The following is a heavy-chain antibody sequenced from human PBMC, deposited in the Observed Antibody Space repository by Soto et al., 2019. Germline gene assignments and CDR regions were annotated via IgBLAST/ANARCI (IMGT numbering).Heavy chain of an antibody. D-gene: IGHD2-21*01. V-gene: IGHV1-69*02. CDR2: IIPILGIA. J-gene: IGHJ3*02. Sequence: VQLVQSGAEVKKPGSSVKVSCKASGGTFSSYTISWVRQAPGQGLEWMGRIIPILGIANYAQKFQGRVTITADKSTSTAYMELSSLRSEDTAVYYCARGIVASSAFDIWGQGTMVTVSS. CDR3: ARGIVASSAFDI. CDR1: GGTFSSYT.